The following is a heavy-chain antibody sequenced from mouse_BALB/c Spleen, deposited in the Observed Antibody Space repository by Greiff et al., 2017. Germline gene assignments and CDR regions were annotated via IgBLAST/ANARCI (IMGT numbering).Heavy chain of an antibody. CDR1: GYTFTDYY. CDR3: ARRGYYDYYAMDY. V-gene: IGHV1-77*01. D-gene: IGHD2-3*01. J-gene: IGHJ4*01. Sequence: QVQLQQSGAELARPGASVKLSCKASGYTFTDYYINWVKQRTGQGLEWIGEIYPGSGNTYYNEKFKGKATLTADKSSSTAYMQLSSLTSEDSAVYFCARRGYYDYYAMDYWGQGTSVTVSS. CDR2: IYPGSGNT.